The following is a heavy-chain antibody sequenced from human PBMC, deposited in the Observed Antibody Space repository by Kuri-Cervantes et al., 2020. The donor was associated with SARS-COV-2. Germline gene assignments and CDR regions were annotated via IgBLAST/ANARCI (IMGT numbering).Heavy chain of an antibody. Sequence: LSLTCAASVVTFSLYWIHCVCQAPGKGLVKVSRINPDGSYTNNADSATGRFTLSRDNAKNMLFLQMKSLRAEDTAVYFCVRDGDHWNFDYWGQGTLVTVSS. CDR3: VRDGDHWNFDY. J-gene: IGHJ4*02. CDR2: INPDGSYT. CDR1: VVTFSLYW. D-gene: IGHD1-1*01. V-gene: IGHV3-74*01.